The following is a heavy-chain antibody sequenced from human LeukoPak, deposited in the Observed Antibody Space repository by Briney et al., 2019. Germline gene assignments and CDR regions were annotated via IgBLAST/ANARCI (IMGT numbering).Heavy chain of an antibody. CDR3: ARRSTEDY. J-gene: IGHJ4*02. Sequence: PGGSLRLSCSVSGFTFSTYVTHWVRQAPGKGLEWVATIKDDGSEKYSVQGRFTIPRDNAKNSLYLQMNSLRVEDTAVYYCARRSTEDYWGQGTLVTVSS. CDR2: IKDDGSEK. CDR1: GFTFSTYV. D-gene: IGHD2-2*01. V-gene: IGHV3-7*01.